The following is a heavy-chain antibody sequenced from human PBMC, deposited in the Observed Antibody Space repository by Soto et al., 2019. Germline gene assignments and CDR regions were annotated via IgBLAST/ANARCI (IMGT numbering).Heavy chain of an antibody. CDR3: ARYARRNTVDC. J-gene: IGHJ4*01. Sequence: PSETLSLTCTVSGGPFRSSYYYWTWLRQPPGKGLEWFGYDHYRGSTNYNPSLRSRVTISIDTSKNQFSLILNSVTAADTAVYYCARYARRNTVDCWGHGTLVTVSS. CDR1: GGPFRSSYYY. CDR2: DHYRGST. D-gene: IGHD4-17*01. V-gene: IGHV4-61*01.